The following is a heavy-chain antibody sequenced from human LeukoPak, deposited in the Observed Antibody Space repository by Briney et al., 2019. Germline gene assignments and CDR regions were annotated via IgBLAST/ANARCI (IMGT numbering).Heavy chain of an antibody. CDR1: DFTFSTYA. Sequence: GGSLRLSRAASDFTFSTYAMTWVRQAPGEGLVWVSRINTDGSSTNYADSVKGRFTISRDNAKNTLYLQMSSLRVEDTAVYSCARANNFDYWGQGTLVTVSS. CDR2: INTDGSST. V-gene: IGHV3-74*01. CDR3: ARANNFDY. D-gene: IGHD4/OR15-4a*01. J-gene: IGHJ4*02.